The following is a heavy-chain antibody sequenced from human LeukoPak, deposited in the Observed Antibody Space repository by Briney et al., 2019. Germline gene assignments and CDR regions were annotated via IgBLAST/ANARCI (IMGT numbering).Heavy chain of an antibody. CDR1: GFTFSDYY. D-gene: IGHD3-10*01. V-gene: IGHV3-11*01. J-gene: IGHJ4*02. CDR2: ISSSGSTI. Sequence: GGSLRLSCAASGFTFSDYYMSWIRQAPGKGLEWVSYISSSGSTIYYADSAKGRFTISRDNAKNSLYLQMNSLRAEDTAVYYCARERLLWFGEFQYPDYWGQGTLVTVSS. CDR3: ARERLLWFGEFQYPDY.